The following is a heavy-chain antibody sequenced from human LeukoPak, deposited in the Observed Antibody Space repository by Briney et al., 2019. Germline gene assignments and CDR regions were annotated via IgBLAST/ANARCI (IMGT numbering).Heavy chain of an antibody. V-gene: IGHV4-59*01. D-gene: IGHD5-12*01. J-gene: IGHJ4*02. Sequence: SETLSLTCTVSGGSINTYYWSCIRQPPGKGLEWIGYIYYSGSTNYNPSLKSRVTISVDTSKNQFSLKLSSVTAADTAVYYCASGRGYSLYYFDYWGQGTLVTVSS. CDR2: IYYSGST. CDR1: GGSINTYY. CDR3: ASGRGYSLYYFDY.